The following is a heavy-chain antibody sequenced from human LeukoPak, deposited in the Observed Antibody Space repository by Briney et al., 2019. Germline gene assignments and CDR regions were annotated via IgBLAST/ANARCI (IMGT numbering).Heavy chain of an antibody. V-gene: IGHV4-59*08. CDR2: ISYSGST. J-gene: IGHJ5*02. CDR1: GGSISTYY. CDR3: ARRGGSYSSWFDP. D-gene: IGHD1-26*01. Sequence: SETLSLTCTVSGGSISTYYWSWIRQPPGKGLEWLGHISYSGSTNYNPSLKSRVTVSVDTSKKQFSLKLTSVTAVDTAVYHCARRGGSYSSWFDPWGQGTLVTVSS.